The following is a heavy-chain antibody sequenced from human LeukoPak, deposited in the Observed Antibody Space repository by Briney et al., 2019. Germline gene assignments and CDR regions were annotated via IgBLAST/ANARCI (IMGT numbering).Heavy chain of an antibody. D-gene: IGHD6-13*01. J-gene: IGHJ4*02. CDR2: IRSGSDII. V-gene: IGHV3-48*01. CDR1: GFIFSNDP. CDR3: ARDMAYSSSWYADY. Sequence: GGSLRLACAASGFIFSNDPMNWVRQAPGKGLEWISHIRSGSDIIHYADSVKGRFSISRDNAKNSLYLQMNSLRAEDTAVYYCARDMAYSSSWYADYWGQGTLVTVSS.